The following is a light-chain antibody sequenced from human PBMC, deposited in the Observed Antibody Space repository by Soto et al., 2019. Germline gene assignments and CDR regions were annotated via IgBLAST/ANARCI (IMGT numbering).Light chain of an antibody. J-gene: IGKJ5*01. CDR1: ENVRTF. CDR2: GAS. Sequence: EIVLTQSPATLSLSPGERATLSCRASENVRTFVDWYRQKPGQAPRLLIYGASNRATGIPARFSGSGSGTDFTLTISSLEPEDFALYYCQQRNNWPITFGQGTRLEIK. CDR3: QQRNNWPIT. V-gene: IGKV3-11*01.